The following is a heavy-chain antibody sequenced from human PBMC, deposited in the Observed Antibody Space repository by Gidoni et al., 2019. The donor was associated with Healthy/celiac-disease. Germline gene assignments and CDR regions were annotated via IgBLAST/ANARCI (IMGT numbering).Heavy chain of an antibody. Sequence: QLQLQASGPGLVKPSETLSLTCTVSGGSISSSSYYWGWIRQPPGKGLEGIGSIYYSGSTYYNPSLKSRVTISVDTSKNQFSLKLSSVTAADTAVYYCARDKLGYCSSTSCGYATNYYYYYGMDVWGQGTTVTVSS. CDR2: IYYSGST. D-gene: IGHD2-2*01. CDR3: ARDKLGYCSSTSCGYATNYYYYYGMDV. CDR1: GGSISSSSYY. J-gene: IGHJ6*02. V-gene: IGHV4-39*07.